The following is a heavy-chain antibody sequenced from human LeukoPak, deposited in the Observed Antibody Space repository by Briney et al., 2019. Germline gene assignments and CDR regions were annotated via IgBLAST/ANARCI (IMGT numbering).Heavy chain of an antibody. V-gene: IGHV3-23*01. J-gene: IGHJ4*02. CDR1: GFTFIGYA. Sequence: GGSLRLSCAASGFTFIGYAMSWVRQVPGKGLEWVSAITGSGTNTYYADSVKGRFTISRDNSKNTLYLQMNSLRAEDTAVYYCAKDSDRTYSSGWPHFDYWGQGTLVTVSS. D-gene: IGHD6-19*01. CDR2: ITGSGTNT. CDR3: AKDSDRTYSSGWPHFDY.